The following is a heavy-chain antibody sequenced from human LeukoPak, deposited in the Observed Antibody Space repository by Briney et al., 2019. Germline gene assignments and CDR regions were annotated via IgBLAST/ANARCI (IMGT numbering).Heavy chain of an antibody. J-gene: IGHJ5*02. CDR2: INHSGST. D-gene: IGHD3-16*02. Sequence: SETLSLTCAVYGGSFSGYYWSWIRQPPGKGLEWIGEINHSGSTNYNPSLKSRVTISVDTSKNQFSLKLSSVTAADTAVYYCARGGGPYDYVWGSYRQRNWFDPWGQGTLVTVSS. CDR1: GGSFSGYY. CDR3: ARGGGPYDYVWGSYRQRNWFDP. V-gene: IGHV4-34*01.